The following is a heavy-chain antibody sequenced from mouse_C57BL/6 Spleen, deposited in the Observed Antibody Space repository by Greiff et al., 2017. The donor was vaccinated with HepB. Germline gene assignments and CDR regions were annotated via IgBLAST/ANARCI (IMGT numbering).Heavy chain of an antibody. Sequence: QVQLQQSGAELAKPGASVKLSCKASGYTFTSYWMHWVKQRPGQGLEWIGYINPRSGYTKYNQKFKDKATLTADKTSSTAYMQLSSLTYEDSAVDYCARRTAQSLFSSMDYWGQGTSVTVSS. CDR1: GYTFTSYW. V-gene: IGHV1-7*01. D-gene: IGHD3-2*02. J-gene: IGHJ4*01. CDR3: ARRTAQSLFSSMDY. CDR2: INPRSGYT.